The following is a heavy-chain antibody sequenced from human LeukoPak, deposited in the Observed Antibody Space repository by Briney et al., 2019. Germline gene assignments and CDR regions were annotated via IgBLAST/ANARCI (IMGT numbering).Heavy chain of an antibody. Sequence: SETLSLTCAVYGGSFSGYYWSWIRQPPGKGLKWIGEINHSGSTNYNPSLKSRVTISVDTSKNQFSLKLSSVTAADTAVYYCARGFTMVRGVIITRFGYYYYGMDVWGKGTTVTVSS. D-gene: IGHD3-10*01. CDR3: ARGFTMVRGVIITRFGYYYYGMDV. J-gene: IGHJ6*04. CDR1: GGSFSGYY. CDR2: INHSGST. V-gene: IGHV4-34*01.